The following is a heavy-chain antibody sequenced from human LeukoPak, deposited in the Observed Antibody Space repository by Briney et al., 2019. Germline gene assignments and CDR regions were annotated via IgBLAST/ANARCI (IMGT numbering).Heavy chain of an antibody. CDR1: GGSISSGGYY. D-gene: IGHD3-10*01. Sequence: SETLSLACTVSGGSISSGGYYWSWIRQHPGKGLEWIGYIYYSGSTYYNPSLKSRVTISVDTSKNQFSLKLSSVTAADTAVYYCARVKGPGKQFDYWGQGTLVTVSS. J-gene: IGHJ4*02. CDR2: IYYSGST. CDR3: ARVKGPGKQFDY. V-gene: IGHV4-31*03.